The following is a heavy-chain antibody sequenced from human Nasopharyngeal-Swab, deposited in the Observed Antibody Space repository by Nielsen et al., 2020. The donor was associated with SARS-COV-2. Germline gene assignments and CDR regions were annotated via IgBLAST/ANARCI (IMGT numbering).Heavy chain of an antibody. CDR3: AKGDWGSGWYN. D-gene: IGHD6-19*01. V-gene: IGHV1-8*01. CDR1: GYTFTTYD. Sequence: ASVKVSCKASGYTFTTYDINWVRQATGQGLEWMGWMNPNNGDTGYAQKFHGRVTMTRNTSISTAYMELCSLRSEDTAVYYCAKGDWGSGWYNWGQGTLVTVSS. J-gene: IGHJ4*02. CDR2: MNPNNGDT.